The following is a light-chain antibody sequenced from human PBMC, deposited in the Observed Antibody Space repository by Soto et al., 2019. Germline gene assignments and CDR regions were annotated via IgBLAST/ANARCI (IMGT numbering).Light chain of an antibody. V-gene: IGLV7-43*01. J-gene: IGLJ2*01. CDR2: STT. Sequence: QAVVTQEPSLTVSPGGTVTLTCASSTGAVTSGYYPNWFQQKPGQPPRALIYSTTYKHSWTPARFSGSLLGGKAALTLSGVQPEDEADYDCLLFYGDGVLCGGGTKLTVL. CDR1: TGAVTSGYY. CDR3: LLFYGDGVL.